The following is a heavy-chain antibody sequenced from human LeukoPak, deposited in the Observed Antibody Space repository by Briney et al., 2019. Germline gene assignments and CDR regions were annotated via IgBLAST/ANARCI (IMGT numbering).Heavy chain of an antibody. V-gene: IGHV4-59*01. D-gene: IGHD3-9*01. CDR3: ARARDYDILTGYYPPFAFDI. J-gene: IGHJ3*02. CDR1: GGSISSYY. CDR2: IYYSGST. Sequence: SETLSLTCTVSGGSISSYYWSWIRQPPGKGLEWIGYIYYSGSTNYNPSLKSRVTISVDTSKNQFSLKLSSVTAADTAVYYCARARDYDILTGYYPPFAFDIWGQGTMVTVSS.